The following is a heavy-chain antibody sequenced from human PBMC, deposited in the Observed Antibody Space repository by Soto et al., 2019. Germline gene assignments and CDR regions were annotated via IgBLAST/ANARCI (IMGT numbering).Heavy chain of an antibody. D-gene: IGHD2-2*01. CDR2: ITSSSVTM. CDR3: VGEVGFQLIY. Sequence: GSLRLSCEASGFTFSTHSMNWVRQAPGKGLEWISYITSSSVTMYADSVKGRFTISRDNAKNSLYLQMNSLRVEDTAVFFCVGEVGFQLIYWGQGTLVTVSS. J-gene: IGHJ4*02. CDR1: GFTFSTHS. V-gene: IGHV3-48*01.